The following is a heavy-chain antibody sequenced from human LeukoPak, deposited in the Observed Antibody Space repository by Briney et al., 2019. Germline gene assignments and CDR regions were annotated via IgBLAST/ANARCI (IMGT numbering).Heavy chain of an antibody. CDR2: ISSDGSDK. V-gene: IGHV3-30*04. CDR1: GFTFSRYP. J-gene: IGHJ4*02. Sequence: GGSLRLSCAASGFTFSRYPMHWVRQAPGKGLAWVALISSDGSDKKHADSVKGRFTISRDNSKNTLYLQMHSLRVEDTAVYYCARDYPADYWGQGTLVTVSS. CDR3: ARDYPADY.